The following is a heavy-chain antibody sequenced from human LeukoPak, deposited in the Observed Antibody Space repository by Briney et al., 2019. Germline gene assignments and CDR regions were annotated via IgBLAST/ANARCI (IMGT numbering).Heavy chain of an antibody. D-gene: IGHD4-17*01. CDR2: IIFSGGRT. V-gene: IGHV3-23*01. CDR3: ARDPNGDYIGTFDM. Sequence: GGCLRLSCAASEFTFSSYGMSWVRQAPGKGRGWVSSIIFSGGRTQYADSVQGRFAIPRANSNNTFHLQMNSMRVEDTAMYFCARDPNGDYIGTFDMWGRGTMVSVSS. CDR1: EFTFSSYG. J-gene: IGHJ3*02.